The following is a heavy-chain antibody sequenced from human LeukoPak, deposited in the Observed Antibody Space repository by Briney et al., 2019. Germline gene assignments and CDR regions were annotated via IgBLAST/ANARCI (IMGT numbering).Heavy chain of an antibody. Sequence: SETLSLTCTVSGGSISSSSYYWSWIRQPPGKGLEWIGYIYYSGSTNYNPSLKSRVTISVDTSKNQFSLKLSSVTAADTAVYYCAREGSSGTYYFDYWGQGTLVTVSS. D-gene: IGHD6-25*01. CDR3: AREGSSGTYYFDY. CDR2: IYYSGST. V-gene: IGHV4-61*01. J-gene: IGHJ4*02. CDR1: GGSISSSSYY.